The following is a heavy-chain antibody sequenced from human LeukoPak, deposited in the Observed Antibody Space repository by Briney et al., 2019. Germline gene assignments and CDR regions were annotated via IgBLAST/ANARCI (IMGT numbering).Heavy chain of an antibody. CDR2: IRSKTYRGTT. D-gene: IGHD5-18*01. J-gene: IGHJ6*02. CDR1: GFTFGDQA. CDR3: TSGPIQLWLYYGMDV. V-gene: IGHV3-49*04. Sequence: PGGSLRLSCTASGFTFGDQAMSWVRQAPGKGLEGVGFIRSKTYRGTTEYAASVKGRFTISRDDSKSIAYLQMNSLKIEDTAVYYCTSGPIQLWLYYGMDVWGQGTTVTVSS.